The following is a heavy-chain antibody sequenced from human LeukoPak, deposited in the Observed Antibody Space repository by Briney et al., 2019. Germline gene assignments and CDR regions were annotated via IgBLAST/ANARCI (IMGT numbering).Heavy chain of an antibody. CDR2: IYYSGST. CDR3: AREGYSYGYWVAFDI. V-gene: IGHV4-59*01. CDR1: GGSISSYY. Sequence: PSETLSLTCTVSGGSISSYYWSWIRQPPGKGLEWIGYIYYSGSTNYNPSLKSRVTISVDTSKNQFSLKLSSVTAADTAVYYCAREGYSYGYWVAFDIWGQGTMVTVSS. D-gene: IGHD5-18*01. J-gene: IGHJ3*02.